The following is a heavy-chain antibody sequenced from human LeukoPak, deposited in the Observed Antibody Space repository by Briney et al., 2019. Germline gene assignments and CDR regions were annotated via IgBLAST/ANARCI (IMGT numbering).Heavy chain of an antibody. CDR1: GFTFDDYA. Sequence: GGSLRLSRAASGFTFDDYAMHWVRQAPGKGLEWVSSITWNSVIIVYAGSVKGRFTISRDNAKNSLYLQMNILRAEDTALYYCAKGVYGDYFGTFNIWGQGTMVTVSS. J-gene: IGHJ3*02. D-gene: IGHD4-17*01. CDR3: AKGVYGDYFGTFNI. V-gene: IGHV3-9*01. CDR2: ITWNSVII.